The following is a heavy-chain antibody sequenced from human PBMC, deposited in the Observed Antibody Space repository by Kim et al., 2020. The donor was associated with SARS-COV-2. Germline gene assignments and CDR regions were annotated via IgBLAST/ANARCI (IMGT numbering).Heavy chain of an antibody. J-gene: IGHJ3*02. D-gene: IGHD6-19*01. Sequence: GGSLRLSCAASGFTFSSYWMTWVHQAPGKGLEWVANIKQDGNQKYYVDSVKGRFTISRDNAKNSLYLQMNSLRAEDTAVYYCARDGDLYSSGKDAFDIWGQGKTVTVSS. CDR2: IKQDGNQK. V-gene: IGHV3-7*01. CDR3: ARDGDLYSSGKDAFDI. CDR1: GFTFSSYW.